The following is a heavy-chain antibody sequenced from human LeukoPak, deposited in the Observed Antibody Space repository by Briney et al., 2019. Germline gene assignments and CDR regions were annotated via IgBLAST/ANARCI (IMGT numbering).Heavy chain of an antibody. CDR3: ARGGGYCSSTSCYAFDY. CDR2: IIPIFGTA. CDR1: GGSFSSYA. D-gene: IGHD2-2*01. J-gene: IGHJ4*02. V-gene: IGHV1-69*01. Sequence: GSSVKGSCKASGGSFSSYAISGVRQAPGQGLEWMGGIIPIFGTANYAQKFQGRVTITADESTSTAYMELSSLRSEDTAVYYCARGGGYCSSTSCYAFDYWGQGTLVTVSS.